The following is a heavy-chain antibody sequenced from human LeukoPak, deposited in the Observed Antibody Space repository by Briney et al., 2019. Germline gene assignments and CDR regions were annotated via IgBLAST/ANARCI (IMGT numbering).Heavy chain of an antibody. D-gene: IGHD3-10*01. CDR3: AKSLWFGELYPEDFDY. CDR2: ISYDGSNK. J-gene: IGHJ4*02. Sequence: GGSLRLSCAASGFTFSSYGMHWVRQAPGKGLEWVAVISYDGSNKYYADSVKGRFTISRDNSKNTLYLQMNSLRAEDTAVYYCAKSLWFGELYPEDFDYWGQGTLVTVSS. V-gene: IGHV3-30*18. CDR1: GFTFSSYG.